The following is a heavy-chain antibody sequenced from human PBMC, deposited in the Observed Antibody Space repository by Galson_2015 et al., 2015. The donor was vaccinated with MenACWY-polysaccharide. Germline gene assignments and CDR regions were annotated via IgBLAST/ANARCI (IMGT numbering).Heavy chain of an antibody. D-gene: IGHD6-25*01. CDR1: GFTFSDYY. Sequence: SLRLSCAASGFTFSDYYMSWIRQAPGKGLECISHISSSSGIIYYADSVKGRFIISRDNAKNSLYLQMNSLRAEDTAMYYCARSAWLDIWGQGTMVTVSS. CDR3: ARSAWLDI. V-gene: IGHV3-11*01. J-gene: IGHJ3*02. CDR2: ISSSSGII.